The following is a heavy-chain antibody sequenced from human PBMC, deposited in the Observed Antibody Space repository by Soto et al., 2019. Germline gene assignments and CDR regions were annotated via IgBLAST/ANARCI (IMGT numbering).Heavy chain of an antibody. CDR2: ISGSGGTT. Sequence: PGGSLRLSCAASGFTFSKYALSWVRQAPGKGLEWVSAISGSGGTTHYADSVKGRVTISRDNSKDTVFLQMNSLRAEDTAVYSCAKYYYDRSGSHLAFDYWGQGALVTVSS. D-gene: IGHD3-22*01. J-gene: IGHJ4*02. CDR3: AKYYYDRSGSHLAFDY. CDR1: GFTFSKYA. V-gene: IGHV3-23*01.